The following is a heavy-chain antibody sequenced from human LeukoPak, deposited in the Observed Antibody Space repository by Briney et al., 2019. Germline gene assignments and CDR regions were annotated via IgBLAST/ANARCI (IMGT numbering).Heavy chain of an antibody. CDR3: ARGGDGDILTGLVFDY. J-gene: IGHJ4*02. V-gene: IGHV1-2*02. D-gene: IGHD3-9*01. CDR2: INPNSGGT. CDR1: GYTFTAYY. Sequence: ASVKVSCKASGYTFTAYYIHWVRQAPGQGLAPGQGLEWLGWINPNSGGTNYAQKFQGRVTMTRDTAMGTAYMELTRLRSDDTAVYYCARGGDGDILTGLVFDYWGQGTLVTVSS.